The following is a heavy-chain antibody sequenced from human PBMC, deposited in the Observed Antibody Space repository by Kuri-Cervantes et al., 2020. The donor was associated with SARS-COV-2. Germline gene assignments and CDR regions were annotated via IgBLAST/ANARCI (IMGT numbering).Heavy chain of an antibody. CDR2: IIPIFGTA. V-gene: IGHV1-69*05. CDR1: GGTFSSYA. D-gene: IGHD6-13*01. CDR3: ARGVLSSSSWTYYYYYYMDV. J-gene: IGHJ6*03. Sequence: SVKVSCKASGGTFSSYAISWVRQAPGQGLEWMGGIIPIFGTANYAQKFQGRVTITTDESTSTAYMELSSLRSEDTAVYHCARGVLSSSSWTYYYYYYMDVWGKGTTVTVSS.